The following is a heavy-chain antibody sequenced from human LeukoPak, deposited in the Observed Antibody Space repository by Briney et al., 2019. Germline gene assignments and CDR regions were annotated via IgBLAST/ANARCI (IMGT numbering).Heavy chain of an antibody. CDR3: ARGTMETRYYYYYYYMDV. Sequence: SETLSLTCTVSGGSISSYYWSWIRQPAGKGLEWIGRIYTSGSTNYNPSLKSRVTMSVDTSKNQFSLKLSSVTAADTAVYYCARGTMETRYYYYYYYMDVWGKGTTVTISS. CDR2: IYTSGST. D-gene: IGHD1-14*01. J-gene: IGHJ6*03. CDR1: GGSISSYY. V-gene: IGHV4-4*07.